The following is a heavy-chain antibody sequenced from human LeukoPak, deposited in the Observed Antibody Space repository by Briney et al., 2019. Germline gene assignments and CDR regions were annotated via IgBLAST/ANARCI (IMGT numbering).Heavy chain of an antibody. J-gene: IGHJ4*02. D-gene: IGHD3-10*01. Sequence: GGSLRLSCAASGFTFNSYAMSWVRQAPGKGLEWVSTISGSGGSTFYADSVKGRFTISKDNSKNTVYLHMNGLRVEDTALYYCATALWSLSVWGQGTLVTVSS. CDR3: ATALWSLSV. CDR2: ISGSGGST. V-gene: IGHV3-23*01. CDR1: GFTFNSYA.